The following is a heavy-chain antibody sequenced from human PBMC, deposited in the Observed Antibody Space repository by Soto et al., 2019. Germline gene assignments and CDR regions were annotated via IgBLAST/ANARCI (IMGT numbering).Heavy chain of an antibody. CDR3: ARGGVGSIFGVVIPTNWFDP. J-gene: IGHJ5*02. Sequence: ASVKVSCKASGYTFTSYGISWVRQAPGQGLEWMGWISAYNGNTNYAQKLQGRVTMTTDTSTSTAYMELRSLRSDDTAVYYCARGGVGSIFGVVIPTNWFDPRGQGTLVTVSS. CDR1: GYTFTSYG. V-gene: IGHV1-18*01. CDR2: ISAYNGNT. D-gene: IGHD3-3*01.